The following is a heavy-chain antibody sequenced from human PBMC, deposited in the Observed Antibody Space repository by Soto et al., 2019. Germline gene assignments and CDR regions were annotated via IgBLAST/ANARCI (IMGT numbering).Heavy chain of an antibody. D-gene: IGHD4-4*01. CDR1: GGSISSGGYY. Sequence: TSETLSLTCTVSGGSISSGGYYWSWIRQHPGKGLEWIGYIYYSGSTYYNPSLKSRVTISVDTSKNQFSLKLSSVTAADTAVYYCARVVTVTTNYFDYWGQGTLVTVSS. J-gene: IGHJ4*02. CDR2: IYYSGST. CDR3: ARVVTVTTNYFDY. V-gene: IGHV4-31*03.